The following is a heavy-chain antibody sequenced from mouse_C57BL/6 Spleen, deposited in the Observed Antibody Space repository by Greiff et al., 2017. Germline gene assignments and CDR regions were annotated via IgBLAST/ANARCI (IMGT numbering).Heavy chain of an antibody. Sequence: EVQVVESGGGLVKPGGSLKLSCAASGFTFSDYGMHWVRQAPEKGLEWVAYISSGSSTIYYADTVKGRFTISRDNAKNTLFLQMTSLRSEDTAMYYWARRDYSNSFAYWGQGTLVTVSA. CDR2: ISSGSSTI. J-gene: IGHJ3*01. V-gene: IGHV5-17*01. CDR1: GFTFSDYG. D-gene: IGHD2-5*01. CDR3: ARRDYSNSFAY.